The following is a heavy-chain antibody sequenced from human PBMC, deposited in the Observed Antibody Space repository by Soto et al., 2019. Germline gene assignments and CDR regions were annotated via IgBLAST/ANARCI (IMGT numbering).Heavy chain of an antibody. V-gene: IGHV3-23*01. D-gene: IGHD6-13*01. CDR3: GKGVSAAATAGFLDY. Sequence: LRLSCAASGFTFSSYAMSWVRQAPGKGLEWVSSISGSGNRTLYADSVKGRFTISRDNSKRTIYLQVSSLRADDTAVYYCGKGVSAAATAGFLDYWGQGTLVTVS. J-gene: IGHJ4*02. CDR1: GFTFSSYA. CDR2: ISGSGNRT.